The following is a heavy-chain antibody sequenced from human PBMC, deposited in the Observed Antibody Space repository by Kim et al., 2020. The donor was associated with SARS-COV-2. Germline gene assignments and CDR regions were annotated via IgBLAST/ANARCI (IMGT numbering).Heavy chain of an antibody. Sequence: SETLSLTCTVSGGSISSGGYYWSWIRQHPGKGLEWIGYIYYSGSTYYNPSLKRRVTISVDTYKNQFSLKLSSVTAADTAVYYCARDALKNPVPLGYYYYYGMDVWGQRTTVTVSS. J-gene: IGHJ6*02. CDR3: ARDALKNPVPLGYYYYYGMDV. V-gene: IGHV4-31*03. CDR2: IYYSGST. CDR1: GGSISSGGYY.